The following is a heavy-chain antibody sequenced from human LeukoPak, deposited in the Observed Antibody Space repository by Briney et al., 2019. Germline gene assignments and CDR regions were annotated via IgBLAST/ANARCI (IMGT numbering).Heavy chain of an antibody. D-gene: IGHD2-2*01. V-gene: IGHV3-23*01. CDR3: AKDQRIALTDH. J-gene: IGHJ5*02. Sequence: PGGSLRLSCAASGFTFYDYGMTWVRQAPGKGLERVSAISGSGGSTYYADSVKGRFTISRDNSKNTLYLQMNSLRAEDTAVYYCAKDQRIALTDHWGQGTLVTVSS. CDR2: ISGSGGST. CDR1: GFTFYDYG.